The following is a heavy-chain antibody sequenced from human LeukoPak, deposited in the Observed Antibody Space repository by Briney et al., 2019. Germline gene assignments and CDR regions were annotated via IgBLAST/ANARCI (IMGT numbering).Heavy chain of an antibody. CDR1: GFTFSNEA. J-gene: IGHJ4*02. CDR3: TKVRSGSSNWALRIFDY. Sequence: GGSLRLSCAVSGFTFSNEAMGWVRQLRGGGLEWVSTISPGGGTTYYAESMKGRFTISRDNSKSTLYLEMNSLRVEDTAVYYCTKVRSGSSNWALRIFDYWGQGALVTVSS. CDR2: ISPGGGTT. D-gene: IGHD4-11*01. V-gene: IGHV3-23*01.